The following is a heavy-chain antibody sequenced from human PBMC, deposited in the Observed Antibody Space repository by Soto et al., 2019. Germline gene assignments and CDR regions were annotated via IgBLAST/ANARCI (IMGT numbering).Heavy chain of an antibody. CDR2: ISWNISAI. V-gene: IGHV3-9*01. J-gene: IGHJ4*02. D-gene: IGHD2-2*01. CDR3: EKGFSSYFDH. Sequence: EVHLVESGGGLVQPGKSLRLSCAASGFTFEDYAMHWVRQAPGKGLEWVSGISWNISAIGYADSVKGRFTISRDNAKNSLYLEMNSLRPEDTAVYYCEKGFSSYFDHCGQGALVTVSS. CDR1: GFTFEDYA.